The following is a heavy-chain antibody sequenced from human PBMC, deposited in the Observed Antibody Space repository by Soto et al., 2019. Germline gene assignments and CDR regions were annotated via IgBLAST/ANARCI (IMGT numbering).Heavy chain of an antibody. D-gene: IGHD3-3*01. Sequence: QVQLQQWGAGLLKPSETLSLTCAVYGGSFSGYYWSWIRQPPGKGLEWIGEINHSGSTNYNPSLKSRVTISVDTSKNQFSLKLSSVTAADTAVYYCARGRGIYYDFWSGYYTGIKRLNWFDPWGQGTLVTVSS. V-gene: IGHV4-34*01. CDR3: ARGRGIYYDFWSGYYTGIKRLNWFDP. CDR1: GGSFSGYY. J-gene: IGHJ5*02. CDR2: INHSGST.